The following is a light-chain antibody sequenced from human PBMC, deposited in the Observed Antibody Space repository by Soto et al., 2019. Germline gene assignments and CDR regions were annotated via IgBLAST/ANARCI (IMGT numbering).Light chain of an antibody. Sequence: QSALTQPASVSGSPGQSSTISCTGTSSDVGGYNYVSWYQQHPGKAPKLMIYGVSNRPSGVSNRFSGSKSGNTASLTISGLQAEDEADYYCSSYTSSSTLLYVFGTGTKVTVL. CDR1: SSDVGGYNY. V-gene: IGLV2-14*01. J-gene: IGLJ1*01. CDR2: GVS. CDR3: SSYTSSSTLLYV.